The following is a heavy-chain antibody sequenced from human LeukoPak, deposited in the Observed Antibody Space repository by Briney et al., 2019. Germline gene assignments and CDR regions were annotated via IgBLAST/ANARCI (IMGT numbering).Heavy chain of an antibody. CDR2: IDYSGST. D-gene: IGHD3-22*01. J-gene: IGHJ4*02. CDR3: AADTSGYRIFNF. CDR1: GGSISRGGYC. Sequence: PSQTLSLTCTVSGGSISRGGYCWSWIRQHPGKDLEWIGYIDYSGSTFYHPSLKSRLTMSIDTSKNQFSLNLSSVTAADTAVYFCAADTSGYRIFNFWGQGTLVTVSS. V-gene: IGHV4-31*03.